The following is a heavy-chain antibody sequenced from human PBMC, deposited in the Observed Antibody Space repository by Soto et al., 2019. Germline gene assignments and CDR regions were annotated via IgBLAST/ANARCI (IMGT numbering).Heavy chain of an antibody. CDR1: GFTFSSYE. CDR3: ARDQGGYKYGDFDY. D-gene: IGHD5-18*01. J-gene: IGHJ4*02. Sequence: GGSLRLSCAASGFTFSSYEMNWVRQAPGKGLEWISYISGSDDTKYYADSVKGRFTISRDNPKNSLYPQMNSLRAEDTAVYYCARDQGGYKYGDFDYWGQGILVTVSS. V-gene: IGHV3-48*03. CDR2: ISGSDDTK.